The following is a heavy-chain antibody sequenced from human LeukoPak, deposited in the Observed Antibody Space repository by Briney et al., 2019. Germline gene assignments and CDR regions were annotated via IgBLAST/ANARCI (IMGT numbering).Heavy chain of an antibody. Sequence: GGSLRLSCAASGFTFGSYWMTWVRQAPGKGLEWVANIKQDGSEKYYVDSVKGRFTISRDNAKSSLYLQMNSLRAEDTAVFYCPREISSWYRTEGRFDPWGQGTLVTVSS. CDR2: IKQDGSEK. CDR1: GFTFGSYW. V-gene: IGHV3-7*01. CDR3: PREISSWYRTEGRFDP. D-gene: IGHD6-13*01. J-gene: IGHJ5*02.